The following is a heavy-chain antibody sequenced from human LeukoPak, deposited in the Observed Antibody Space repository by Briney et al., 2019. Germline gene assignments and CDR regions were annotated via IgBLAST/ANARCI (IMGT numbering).Heavy chain of an antibody. V-gene: IGHV3-48*03. CDR1: GFIFSGYE. CDR2: ISISGTII. CDR3: ARGGSSGYNYNAFDI. J-gene: IGHJ3*02. D-gene: IGHD3-22*01. Sequence: GGSLRLSCAASGFIFSGYEMNWVRQAPGTGLEWVSYISISGTIIYNADSEGRFTISRDNAKNSLYLQMNSLRAEDTAVYYCARGGSSGYNYNAFDIWGRGTMVTVSS.